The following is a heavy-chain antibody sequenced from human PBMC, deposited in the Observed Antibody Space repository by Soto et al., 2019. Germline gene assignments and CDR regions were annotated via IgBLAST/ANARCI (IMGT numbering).Heavy chain of an antibody. J-gene: IGHJ3*02. V-gene: IGHV3-23*01. CDR1: GFTFSIYA. D-gene: IGHD3-22*01. Sequence: GGSLRLSCAASGFTFSIYAMSWVRQAPGKGLEWVSAISGSGGRTYYADSVKGRLTISRDNSKNTLYLQMNSLRAEGTAVYYCAKNYYYESSGYPPDAFDIWGQGTMVTVSS. CDR3: AKNYYYESSGYPPDAFDI. CDR2: ISGSGGRT.